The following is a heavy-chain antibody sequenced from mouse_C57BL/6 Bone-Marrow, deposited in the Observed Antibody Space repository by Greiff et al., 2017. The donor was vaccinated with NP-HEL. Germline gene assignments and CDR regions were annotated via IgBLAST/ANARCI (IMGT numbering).Heavy chain of an antibody. D-gene: IGHD1-1*01. CDR2: IDPSDSYT. Sequence: QVQLQQPGAELVKPGASVKLSCKASGYTFTSYWMQWVKQRPGQGLEWIGEIDPSDSYTNYNQKFKGKATLTVDTSSSTAYMQLSSLTSEDSAVYYCASLFTTVEADYWGQGTTLTVSS. CDR3: ASLFTTVEADY. V-gene: IGHV1-50*01. CDR1: GYTFTSYW. J-gene: IGHJ2*01.